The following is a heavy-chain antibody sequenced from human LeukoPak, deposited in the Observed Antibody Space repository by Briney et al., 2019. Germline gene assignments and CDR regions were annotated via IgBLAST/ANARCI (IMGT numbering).Heavy chain of an antibody. D-gene: IGHD3-10*01. J-gene: IGHJ6*02. CDR1: GFTFSSYG. Sequence: PGRSLRLSCAASGFTFSSYGMHWVRQAPGKGLEWVAVIWYDGSNKYYADSVKGRFTISRDNSKNTLYLQMNSLRDEDTAVYYCAREKVVRGVILPYYYYGMDVWGQGTTVTVSS. CDR2: IWYDGSNK. CDR3: AREKVVRGVILPYYYYGMDV. V-gene: IGHV3-33*01.